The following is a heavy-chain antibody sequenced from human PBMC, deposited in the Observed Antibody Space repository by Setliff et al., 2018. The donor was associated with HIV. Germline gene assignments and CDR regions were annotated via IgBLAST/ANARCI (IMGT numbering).Heavy chain of an antibody. CDR2: IYYNGNI. Sequence: PSETLSLTCTVSGGSISNSRYYWSWIRQPPGKGLEWIGSIYYNGNINYNPSLKSRVTVSVDTSKPQFSLKMNSETAADTAVYYCAITIVGVTTEMYWGQGTLVTVSS. CDR1: GGSISNSRYY. D-gene: IGHD2-21*02. V-gene: IGHV4-39*07. J-gene: IGHJ4*02. CDR3: AITIVGVTTEMY.